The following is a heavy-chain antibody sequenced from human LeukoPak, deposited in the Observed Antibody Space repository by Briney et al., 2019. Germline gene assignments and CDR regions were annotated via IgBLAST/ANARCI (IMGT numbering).Heavy chain of an antibody. CDR1: GGSFSGYY. J-gene: IGHJ4*02. V-gene: IGHV4-34*01. CDR3: ARGHAPYY. CDR2: ISHGGST. Sequence: SETLSLTCAVYGGSFSGYYWSWIRQPPGKGLEWIGEISHGGSTNYNPSLKSRVTISVDTSKSQFSLKLSSVTAADTAVYYCARGHAPYYWGQGTLVTVSS.